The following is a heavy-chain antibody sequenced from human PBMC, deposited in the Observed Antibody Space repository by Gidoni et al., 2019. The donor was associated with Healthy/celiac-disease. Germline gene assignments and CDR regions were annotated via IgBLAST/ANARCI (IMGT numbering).Heavy chain of an antibody. J-gene: IGHJ5*02. D-gene: IGHD3-3*01. CDR3: ARAYDFWSGLPAVRFDP. V-gene: IGHV1-69*09. CDR2: IIPILGIA. Sequence: QVQLVQSGAEVKKPGSSVKVSCKASGGTFSSYAISWVRQAPGQGLEWMGRIIPILGIANYAQKFQGRVTITADKSTSTAYMELSSLRSEDTAVYYCARAYDFWSGLPAVRFDPWGQGTLVTVSS. CDR1: GGTFSSYA.